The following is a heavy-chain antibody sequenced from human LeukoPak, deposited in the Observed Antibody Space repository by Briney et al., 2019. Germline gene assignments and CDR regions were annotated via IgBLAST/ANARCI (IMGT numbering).Heavy chain of an antibody. D-gene: IGHD3-10*01. Sequence: GGTLRLSCAASGFTFNNYAMAWVRQAPGEGLEWVALISGNGDNSFYAESVQGRFIISRDNSKKTLSLQMNNLRAEDTAVYYCAKAERKFRHYSGSETYYRQGGLDFWGQGTLVTVSS. J-gene: IGHJ4*02. V-gene: IGHV3-23*01. CDR3: AKAERKFRHYSGSETYYRQGGLDF. CDR2: ISGNGDNS. CDR1: GFTFNNYA.